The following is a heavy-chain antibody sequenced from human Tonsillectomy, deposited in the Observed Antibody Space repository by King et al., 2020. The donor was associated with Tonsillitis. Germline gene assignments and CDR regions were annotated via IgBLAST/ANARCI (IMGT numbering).Heavy chain of an antibody. CDR1: GYSFTSYW. V-gene: IGHV5-51*01. D-gene: IGHD5-24*01. J-gene: IGHJ4*02. Sequence: QLVQSGAEVKKPGASLKISCKGSGYSFTSYWIGWVRQMPGKGLEWMGIIYPGDSDTRYSPSFQGQVTISADKSISTAYLQWSSLKASDTAMYYCARPIRRQRWLQLYYFDYWGQGTLFTVSS. CDR2: IYPGDSDT. CDR3: ARPIRRQRWLQLYYFDY.